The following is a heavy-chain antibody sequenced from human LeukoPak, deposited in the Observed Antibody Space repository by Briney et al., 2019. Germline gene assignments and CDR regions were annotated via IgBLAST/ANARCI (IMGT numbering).Heavy chain of an antibody. D-gene: IGHD2-8*01. CDR2: VSYDGTDT. J-gene: IGHJ5*02. CDR3: VRVSGFCTNGVCPSFDP. V-gene: IGHV3-30*03. Sequence: GGSLRLSCAASGFNFSIYSMNWVRQAPGKGLEWVATVSYDGTDTSYADSVKGRFAIFRDNSKNTLYLQMNSLRTEDTAVYYCVRVSGFCTNGVCPSFDPWGQGTLVTVSS. CDR1: GFNFSIYS.